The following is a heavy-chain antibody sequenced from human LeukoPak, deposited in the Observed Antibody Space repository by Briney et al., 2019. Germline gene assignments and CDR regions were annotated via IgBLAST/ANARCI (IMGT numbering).Heavy chain of an antibody. J-gene: IGHJ4*02. CDR1: GGSFSGYY. Sequence: PSETLSLTCAVYGGSFSGYYWSWIRQPPGKGLEWIGEINHSGSTNYNPSLKSRVTISVDTSKNQFSLKLSSVTAADTAVYYCARQSDYVWGSYRIRYFDYWGQGTLVTVSS. D-gene: IGHD3-16*02. CDR2: INHSGST. CDR3: ARQSDYVWGSYRIRYFDY. V-gene: IGHV4-34*01.